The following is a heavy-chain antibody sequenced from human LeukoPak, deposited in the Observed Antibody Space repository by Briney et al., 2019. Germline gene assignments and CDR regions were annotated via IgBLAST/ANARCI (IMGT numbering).Heavy chain of an antibody. V-gene: IGHV3-23*01. Sequence: GGSLRLSCAASGFTFSSYAMSWVRQAPGKGLGWVSAIGGGGGSTYYADSVKGRFTISRDNSKNTLYLQMNSLRAEDTAVYYCAKDTASSWWYFDLWGRGTLVTVSS. D-gene: IGHD5-18*01. J-gene: IGHJ2*01. CDR1: GFTFSSYA. CDR3: AKDTASSWWYFDL. CDR2: IGGGGGST.